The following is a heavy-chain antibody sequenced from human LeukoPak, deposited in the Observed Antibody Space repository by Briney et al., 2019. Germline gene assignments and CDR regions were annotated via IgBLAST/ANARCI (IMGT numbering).Heavy chain of an antibody. CDR1: TGSLSGYS. CDR3: ARSQSVWAAPSFDI. J-gene: IGHJ3*02. V-gene: IGHV4-34*01. Sequence: PSETLSLTCTVYTGSLSGYSWSWIRQSPGKGFEWIGEIHESRRTDYNPSLKSRVTISRDTSKNQFSLTLTSVTAADTAVYYCARSQSVWAAPSFDIWGQGTMVTVS. D-gene: IGHD7-27*01. CDR2: IHESRRT.